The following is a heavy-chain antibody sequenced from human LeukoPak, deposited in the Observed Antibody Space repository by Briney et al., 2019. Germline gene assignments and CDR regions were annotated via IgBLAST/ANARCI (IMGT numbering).Heavy chain of an antibody. V-gene: IGHV3-73*01. D-gene: IGHD3-22*01. CDR3: TRDSGYNNWFDP. CDR1: GFTFSDCA. CDR2: IEKEGKGYLT. J-gene: IGHJ5*02. Sequence: SGGSLKLSCAASGFTFSDCAIHWVRQASGKGLEWVGLIEKEGKGYLTASAASVRGRFIISRDDSKNTAYLQMNSLKIEDTAVYYCTRDSGYNNWFDPWGQGTLVTVSS.